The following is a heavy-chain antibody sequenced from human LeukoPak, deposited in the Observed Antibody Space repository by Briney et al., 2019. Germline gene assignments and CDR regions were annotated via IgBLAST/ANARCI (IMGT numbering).Heavy chain of an antibody. CDR1: GMTFSSHW. D-gene: IGHD6-6*01. CDR3: ARGRDSSSSYPGY. CDR2: ISSTSSTV. J-gene: IGHJ4*02. V-gene: IGHV3-48*01. Sequence: GGSLRLSCAASGMTFSSHWMSWVRQAPGKGLEWVSYISSTSSTVYYADSVKGRFTISRDNVKNSLYLQMNSLRAEDTAVYYCARGRDSSSSYPGYWGQGTLVTVSS.